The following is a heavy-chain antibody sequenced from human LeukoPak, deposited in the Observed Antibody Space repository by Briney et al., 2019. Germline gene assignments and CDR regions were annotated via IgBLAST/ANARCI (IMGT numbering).Heavy chain of an antibody. CDR2: ISYDGSNK. Sequence: GGSLRLSCAASGFTFSNYAMSWVRQAPGKGLEWVAVISYDGSNKYYADSVKGRFTISRDNSKNTLYLQMNSLRAEDTAVYYCARGSRDGYKYRRWYYFDYWGQGTLVTVSS. CDR1: GFTFSNYA. J-gene: IGHJ4*02. CDR3: ARGSRDGYKYRRWYYFDY. V-gene: IGHV3-30*04. D-gene: IGHD5-12*01.